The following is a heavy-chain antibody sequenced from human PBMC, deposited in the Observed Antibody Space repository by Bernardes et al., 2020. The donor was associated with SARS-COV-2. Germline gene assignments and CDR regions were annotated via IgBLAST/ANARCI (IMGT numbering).Heavy chain of an antibody. V-gene: IGHV3-11*05. CDR3: ARAGKRWVRDAFDI. CDR2: ISSSSSYT. J-gene: IGHJ3*02. CDR1: GFTFSDYY. Sequence: GGSLRLSCAASGFTFSDYYMSWIRQAPGKGLEWVSYISSSSSYTNYADSVKGRFTISRDNAKNSLYLQMNSLRAEDTAVYYCARAGKRWVRDAFDIWGQGTMVTVSS.